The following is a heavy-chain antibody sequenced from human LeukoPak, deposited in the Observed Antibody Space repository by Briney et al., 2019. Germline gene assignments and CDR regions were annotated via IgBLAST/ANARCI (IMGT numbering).Heavy chain of an antibody. CDR3: AKDMFTSSWLPFDY. J-gene: IGHJ4*02. D-gene: IGHD6-13*01. Sequence: PGGSPILSCAASGFIFSNNALSWVRQAPGKGLEWVSAISASSGSTYYADSVKARFTISRDNSKNTLYLKMNSLRAEDTAVYFCAKDMFTSSWLPFDYWGQGTLVTVSS. V-gene: IGHV3-23*01. CDR1: GFIFSNNA. CDR2: ISASSGST.